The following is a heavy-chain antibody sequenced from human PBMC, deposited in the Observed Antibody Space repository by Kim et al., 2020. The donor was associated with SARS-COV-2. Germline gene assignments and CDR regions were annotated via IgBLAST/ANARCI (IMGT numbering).Heavy chain of an antibody. V-gene: IGHV6-1*01. CDR2: TYYRSKWYN. Sequence: SQTLSLTCAISGDSVSSNSAAWNWIRQSPSRGLEWLGRTYYRSKWYNDYAVSVKSRITINPDTSKNQFSLQVNSVTPEDTALYYCARDQSSGYYNILTGSYSFYDYYGMDVWGQGTTVTVSS. D-gene: IGHD3-9*01. CDR3: ARDQSSGYYNILTGSYSFYDYYGMDV. CDR1: GDSVSSNSAA. J-gene: IGHJ6*02.